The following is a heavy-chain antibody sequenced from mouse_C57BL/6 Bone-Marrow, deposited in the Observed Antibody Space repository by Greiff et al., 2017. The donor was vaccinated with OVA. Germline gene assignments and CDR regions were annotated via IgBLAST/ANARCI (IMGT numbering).Heavy chain of an antibody. CDR3: AAPSVSYYSNYDYYAMDY. Sequence: VQLQQPGAELVKPGASVKVSCKASGYTFTSYWMHWVKQRPGQGLEWIGRIHPSDSDTNYNQKFKGKATLTVDKSSSTAYMQLSSLTSEDSAVYYCAAPSVSYYSNYDYYAMDYWGQGTSVTVSS. V-gene: IGHV1-74*01. J-gene: IGHJ4*01. CDR2: IHPSDSDT. D-gene: IGHD2-5*01. CDR1: GYTFTSYW.